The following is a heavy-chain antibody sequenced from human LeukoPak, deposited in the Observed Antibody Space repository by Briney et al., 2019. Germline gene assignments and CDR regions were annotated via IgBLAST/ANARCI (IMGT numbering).Heavy chain of an antibody. CDR2: IYTSGST. CDR3: ARDSTPGYYYGSGSYYNKGYFDL. J-gene: IGHJ2*01. V-gene: IGHV4-61*02. D-gene: IGHD3-10*01. Sequence: SETLSLTCTVSGGSISGGSYYWSWIRQPAGKGLEWIGRIYTSGSTNYNPPLKSRVTISVDTSKNQFSLKLSSVTAADTAVYYCARDSTPGYYYGSGSYYNKGYFDLWGRGTLVTVSS. CDR1: GGSISGGSYY.